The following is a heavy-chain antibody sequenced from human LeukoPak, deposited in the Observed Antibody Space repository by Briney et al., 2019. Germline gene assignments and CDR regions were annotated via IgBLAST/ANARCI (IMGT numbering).Heavy chain of an antibody. CDR3: ARAGDYYYDSSGYVDY. CDR2: ISAYNGNT. D-gene: IGHD3-22*01. J-gene: IGHJ4*02. CDR1: GYTFTSYG. Sequence: ASVKVSCKASGYTFTSYGISWVRQAPGQGLEWMGCISAYNGNTNYAQKLQGRVTMTTDTSTGTAYMELRSLRSDDTAVYYCARAGDYYYDSSGYVDYWGQGTLVTVSS. V-gene: IGHV1-18*01.